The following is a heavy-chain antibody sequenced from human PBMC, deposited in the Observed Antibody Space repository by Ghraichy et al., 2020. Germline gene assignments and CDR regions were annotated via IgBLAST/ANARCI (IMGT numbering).Heavy chain of an antibody. D-gene: IGHD3-10*01. CDR3: ARNLWFGASPSTTDYYYMDV. CDR2: IYYSGST. J-gene: IGHJ6*03. Sequence: SETLSLTCTVSGGSVSSGSYYWSWIRQPPGKGLEWIGYIYYSGSTNYNPSLKSRVTISVDTSKNQFSLKLSSVTAADTAVYYCARNLWFGASPSTTDYYYMDVWGKGTTVTVSS. CDR1: GGSVSSGSYY. V-gene: IGHV4-61*01.